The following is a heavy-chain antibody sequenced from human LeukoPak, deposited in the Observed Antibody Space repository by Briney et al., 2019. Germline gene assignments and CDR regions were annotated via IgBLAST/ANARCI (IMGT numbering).Heavy chain of an antibody. CDR2: IYPGDSDT. J-gene: IGHJ6*02. V-gene: IGHV5-51*01. CDR3: ARHDYCSSTSCYYYYGMDV. CDR1: GYSFTSYW. Sequence: GESLKISCKGSGYSFTSYWIGLVRQMPGKGLEWMGIIYPGDSDTRYSPSFQGQVTISADKSISTAYLQWSSLKASDTAMYYCARHDYCSSTSCYYYYGMDVWGQGTTVTVSS. D-gene: IGHD2-2*01.